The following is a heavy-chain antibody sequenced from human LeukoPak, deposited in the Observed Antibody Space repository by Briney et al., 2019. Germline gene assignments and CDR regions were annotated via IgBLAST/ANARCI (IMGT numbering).Heavy chain of an antibody. CDR2: ISSSGSTI. V-gene: IGHV3-11*01. CDR1: GFTFSDYY. Sequence: PGGSLRLSCAASGFTFSDYYMSWIRQAPGKGLEWVSYISSSGSTIYYADSVKGRFTISRDNAKNSLYLQMNSLRAEDTAVYYCARDQYYGSGSYYTDYWGQGTLVTLSS. J-gene: IGHJ4*02. D-gene: IGHD3-10*01. CDR3: ARDQYYGSGSYYTDY.